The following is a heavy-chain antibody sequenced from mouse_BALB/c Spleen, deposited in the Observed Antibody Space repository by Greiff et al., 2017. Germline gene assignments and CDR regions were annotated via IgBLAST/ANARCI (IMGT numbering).Heavy chain of an antibody. V-gene: IGHV2-9*02. Sequence: VQLKESGPGLVAPSQSLSITCTVSGFSLTSYGVHWVRQPPGKGLEWLGVIWAGGSTNYNSALMSRLSISKDNSKSQVFLKMNSLQTDDTAMYYCAREGKNYRYDGDFDYWGQGTTLTVSS. D-gene: IGHD2-14*01. CDR2: IWAGGST. J-gene: IGHJ2*01. CDR1: GFSLTSYG. CDR3: AREGKNYRYDGDFDY.